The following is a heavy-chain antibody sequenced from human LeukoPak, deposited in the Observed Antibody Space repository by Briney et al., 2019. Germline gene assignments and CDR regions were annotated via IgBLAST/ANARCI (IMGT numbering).Heavy chain of an antibody. J-gene: IGHJ4*02. D-gene: IGHD3-10*01. V-gene: IGHV4-39*01. CDR3: ARQTGSGLFTLP. CDR2: IYYSGNT. Sequence: PSETLSLTCTVSGVSISSSNSYWGWIRQPPGKGLEWIGSIYYSGNTYYNASLKSRVTISVDTSKNQFSLKLTSVTAADTAVYYCARQTGSGLFTLPGGQGTLVTVSS. CDR1: GVSISSSNSY.